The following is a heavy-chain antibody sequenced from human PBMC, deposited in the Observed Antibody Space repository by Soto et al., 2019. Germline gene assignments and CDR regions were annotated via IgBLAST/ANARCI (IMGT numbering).Heavy chain of an antibody. V-gene: IGHV3-73*01. Sequence: GGSLRLSCAASGFTFGASALQWVRQASGKGLEWLGRIGSRGESYATTYDVSVKGRFTISRDDSKKTAYLQMNSLESEDTAVYDSAYSSTPFDYWGQGTLVTVAS. CDR1: GFTFGASA. CDR2: IGSRGESYAT. J-gene: IGHJ4*02. D-gene: IGHD6-13*01. CDR3: AYSSTPFDY.